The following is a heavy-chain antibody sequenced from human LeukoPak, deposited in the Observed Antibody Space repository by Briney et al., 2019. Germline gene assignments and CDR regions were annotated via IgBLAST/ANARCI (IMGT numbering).Heavy chain of an antibody. CDR2: IYSGAST. CDR3: LRGDRRDY. CDR1: GFTVSSNY. J-gene: IGHJ4*02. Sequence: GGSLRLSCAASGFTVSSNYMSWVRQAPGKGLEWVSLIYSGASTYYADSVKGRFIISRDNAKNSLYLQMNSLRVEDTAVYYCLRGDRRDYWGQGTLVTVSS. V-gene: IGHV3-53*01.